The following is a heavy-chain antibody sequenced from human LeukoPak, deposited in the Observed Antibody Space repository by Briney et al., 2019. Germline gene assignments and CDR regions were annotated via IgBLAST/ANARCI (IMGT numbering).Heavy chain of an antibody. CDR1: GFIFGVHA. CDR3: TRGPTQLWLYYGMGV. V-gene: IGHV3-49*04. Sequence: GGPLRLFCTTCGFIFGVHAMLWVREAPGKGLVGVGFHRSKRYGVQTEYAESVKGRSTISRDDSKSIAYLQMNSLKPEDTAVYYCTRGPTQLWLYYGMGVWGQGTTVTVSS. J-gene: IGHJ6*02. CDR2: HRSKRYGVQT. D-gene: IGHD5-18*01.